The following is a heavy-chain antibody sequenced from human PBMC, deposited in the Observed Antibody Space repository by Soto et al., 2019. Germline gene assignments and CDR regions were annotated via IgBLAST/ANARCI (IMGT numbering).Heavy chain of an antibody. CDR2: ISYDGSNK. V-gene: IGHV3-30*18. CDR1: GFTFSSYG. D-gene: IGHD6-13*01. J-gene: IGHJ4*02. Sequence: PGGSLRLSCAASGFTFSSYGMHWVRQAPGKGLEWVAVISYDGSNKYYADSVKGRFTISRDNSKNTLYLQMNSLRAEDTAVYYCAKMVAAAGTDYWGQGTLVTVPQ. CDR3: AKMVAAAGTDY.